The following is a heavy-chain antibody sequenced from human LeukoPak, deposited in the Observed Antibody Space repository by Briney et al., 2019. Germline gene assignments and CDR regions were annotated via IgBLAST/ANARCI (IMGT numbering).Heavy chain of an antibody. Sequence: KPSETLSLTCSVSGDSVSSEYYYWGWIRQPPGKGLEWIGTIYYSESTYYSPSLKSRVTMFLDTSKNQFSLKMISVTAADTAVYFCARHVRTSGCYLRPSWSDPWGQGTLVTVSS. D-gene: IGHD6-19*01. CDR2: IYYSEST. V-gene: IGHV4-39*01. J-gene: IGHJ5*02. CDR1: GDSVSSEYYY. CDR3: ARHVRTSGCYLRPSWSDP.